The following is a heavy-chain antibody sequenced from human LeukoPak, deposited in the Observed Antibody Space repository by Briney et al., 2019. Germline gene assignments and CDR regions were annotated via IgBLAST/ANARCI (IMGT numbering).Heavy chain of an antibody. J-gene: IGHJ6*03. CDR1: GYTLTGYY. Sequence: ASVKVSCKASGYTLTGYYMHWVRQAPGKGLEWMGIINPSGGSTSYTQKFQGRVTMTRDMSTSTVYMELSSLRSDDTAVYYCARCDYYYYYMDVWGKGTTVTVSS. CDR3: ARCDYYYYYMDV. CDR2: INPSGGST. V-gene: IGHV1-46*01.